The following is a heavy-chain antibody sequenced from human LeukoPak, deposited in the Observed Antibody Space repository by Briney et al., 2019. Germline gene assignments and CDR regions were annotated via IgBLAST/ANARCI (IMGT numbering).Heavy chain of an antibody. Sequence: PGGSLRLSCAASGFTFSSYAMSWVRQAPGKGLEWVSAISGSGGSTYYADSVKGRFTISRDNSKNTLYLQMNSLRAEDTAVYYCAKAPWGGYCSSTSCYPFDYWGQGTLVTVSS. J-gene: IGHJ4*02. D-gene: IGHD2-2*01. CDR1: GFTFSSYA. V-gene: IGHV3-23*01. CDR3: AKAPWGGYCSSTSCYPFDY. CDR2: ISGSGGST.